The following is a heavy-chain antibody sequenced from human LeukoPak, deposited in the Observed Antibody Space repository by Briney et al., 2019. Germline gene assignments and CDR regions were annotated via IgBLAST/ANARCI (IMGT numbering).Heavy chain of an antibody. V-gene: IGHV3-21*01. CDR1: GFAFSSYS. CDR3: ARESSTRYPGVDY. J-gene: IGHJ4*02. Sequence: PGGSLRLSCAASGFAFSSYSMNWVRQAPGKGLEWVSSISSSSSYIYYADSVKGRFTISRDNAKNSLYLQMNSLRAEDTAVYYCARESSTRYPGVDYWGQGTLVTVSS. CDR2: ISSSSSYI. D-gene: IGHD2-2*01.